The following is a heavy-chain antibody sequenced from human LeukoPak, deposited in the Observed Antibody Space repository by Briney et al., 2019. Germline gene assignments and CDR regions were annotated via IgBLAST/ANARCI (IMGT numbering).Heavy chain of an antibody. J-gene: IGHJ4*02. Sequence: GASVKVSCKASGYTFTSYGISWVRQAPGQGLEWMGWISAYNGNTNYAQKLQGRVTITTDESTNTAYMEVSRLRSEDTAVYYCARAGVAVAGLALDYWGQGTLVTVSS. D-gene: IGHD6-19*01. V-gene: IGHV1-18*01. CDR3: ARAGVAVAGLALDY. CDR1: GYTFTSYG. CDR2: ISAYNGNT.